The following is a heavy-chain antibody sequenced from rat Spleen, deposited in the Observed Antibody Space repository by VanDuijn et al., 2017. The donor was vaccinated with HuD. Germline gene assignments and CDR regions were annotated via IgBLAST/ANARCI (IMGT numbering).Heavy chain of an antibody. D-gene: IGHD1-12*02. CDR2: ITSAGDTT. V-gene: IGHV5-25*01. J-gene: IGHJ3*01. Sequence: EVQLVESGGGLVQPGRSLKLSCAASGFTFSDYYMAWVRQAPTKGLEWVASITSAGDTTYYPDSVKGRFTIFRDVAKSTLYLQMDSLRSEDTATYYCARHGWNLFLPYFDYWGQGTLVTVSS. CDR1: GFTFSDYY. CDR3: ARHGWNLFLPYFDY.